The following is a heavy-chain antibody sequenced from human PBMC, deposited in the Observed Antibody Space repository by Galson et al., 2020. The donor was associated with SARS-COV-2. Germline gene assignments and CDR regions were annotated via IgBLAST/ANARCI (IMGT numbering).Heavy chain of an antibody. Sequence: GESLKISCAASGFTFSSYAMSWVRQAPGKGLEWVSAISGSGGSTYYADSVKGRFTISRDNSKNTLYLQMNSLRAEDTAVYYCVRVGETGDGGYWGQGTLVTVSS. V-gene: IGHV3-23*01. CDR1: GFTFSSYA. CDR3: VRVGETGDGGY. CDR2: ISGSGGST. J-gene: IGHJ4*02. D-gene: IGHD1-1*01.